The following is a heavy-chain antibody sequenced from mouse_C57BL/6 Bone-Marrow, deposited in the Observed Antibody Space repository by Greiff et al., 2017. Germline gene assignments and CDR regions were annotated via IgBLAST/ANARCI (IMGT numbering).Heavy chain of an antibody. CDR1: GFTFSSYA. J-gene: IGHJ1*03. CDR3: TRAPNWYFDV. V-gene: IGHV5-9-1*02. Sequence: EVQRVESGEGLVKPGGSLKLSCAASGFTFSSYAMSWVRQTPEKRLEWVAYISRGGDYIYYADTVKGRFTIPRDNARNTLYLQIGSLKSEDTAMYYLTRAPNWYFDVWGTGTTVTVSS. CDR2: ISRGGDYI.